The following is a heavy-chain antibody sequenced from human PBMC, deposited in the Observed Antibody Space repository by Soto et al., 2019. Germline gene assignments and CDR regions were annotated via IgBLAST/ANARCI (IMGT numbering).Heavy chain of an antibody. CDR2: IYYSGST. CDR3: ARVSLSSSSGWYFDL. D-gene: IGHD6-6*01. Sequence: QVQLQESGPGLVKPSQTLSLTCTVSGGSISSGGYYWSWIRQHPGKGLEWIGYIYYSGSTYYNPSLKRRVTISVDTSKNQFSLKLSSVTAADTAVYYCARVSLSSSSGWYFDLWGRGTLVTVSS. CDR1: GGSISSGGYY. J-gene: IGHJ2*01. V-gene: IGHV4-31*03.